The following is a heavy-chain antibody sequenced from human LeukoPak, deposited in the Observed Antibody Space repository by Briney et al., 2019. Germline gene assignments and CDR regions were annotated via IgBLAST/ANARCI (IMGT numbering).Heavy chain of an antibody. CDR3: ARAVGPHRPFDY. J-gene: IGHJ4*02. D-gene: IGHD1-26*01. CDR1: GYSISSGYY. Sequence: SETLSLTCTVSGYSISSGYYWGWIRQPPGKGLEWIGSIYYRGSTYYNPSLKSRVTISVDTSKNQFSLKLTSVTAADTAFFYCARAVGPHRPFDYWGQGTLVTVSS. CDR2: IYYRGST. V-gene: IGHV4-38-2*02.